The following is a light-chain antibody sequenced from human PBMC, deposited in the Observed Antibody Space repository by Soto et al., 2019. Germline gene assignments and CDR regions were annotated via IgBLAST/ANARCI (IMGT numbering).Light chain of an antibody. CDR3: SSYTTPSTVV. CDR2: DVY. CDR1: SSDVGGYDY. Sequence: QPVLTQPASVSGSPGQSITISCTGTSSDVGGYDYVSWFQQYPGKAPSLMLYDVYRRPSGVSYRFSGSKSGNTASLTISGLQAEDEADYYCSSYTTPSTVVFGGGTKLTVL. J-gene: IGLJ2*01. V-gene: IGLV2-14*01.